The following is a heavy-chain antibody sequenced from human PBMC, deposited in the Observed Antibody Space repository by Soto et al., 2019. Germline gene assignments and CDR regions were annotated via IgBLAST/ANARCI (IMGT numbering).Heavy chain of an antibody. Sequence: SETLSLTCTVSGGSISSGGYYWSWIRQHPGKGLEWIGYIYYSGSTYYNTSLKSRVTISVDTSKNQFSLKLSSVTAADTAVYYCARGRGYSYGYWFDPWGQGTLVTVSS. CDR2: IYYSGST. V-gene: IGHV4-31*03. D-gene: IGHD5-18*01. CDR3: ARGRGYSYGYWFDP. J-gene: IGHJ5*02. CDR1: GGSISSGGYY.